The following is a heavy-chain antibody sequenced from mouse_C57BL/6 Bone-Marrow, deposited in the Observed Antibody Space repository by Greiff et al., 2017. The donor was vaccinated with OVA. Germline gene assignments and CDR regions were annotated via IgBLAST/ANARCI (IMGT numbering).Heavy chain of an antibody. D-gene: IGHD1-1*01. J-gene: IGHJ4*01. V-gene: IGHV5-6*01. CDR2: ISSGGSYT. CDR3: ARQGSGAMVH. Sequence: EVKLMESGGDLVKPGGSLKLSCAASGFTFSSYGMSWVRQTPDKRLEWVATISSGGSYTYYPDSVKGRFTISRDNAKNTLYLQMSSLKSEDTSMYYCARQGSGAMVHGGQGTSVTVFS. CDR1: GFTFSSYG.